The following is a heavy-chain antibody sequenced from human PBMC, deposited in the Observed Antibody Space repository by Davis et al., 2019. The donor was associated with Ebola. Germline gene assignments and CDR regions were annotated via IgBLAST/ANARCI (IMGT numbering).Heavy chain of an antibody. Sequence: ASVKVSCKASGYTFTSYAMHWVRQAPGQRLEWMGWISAYNGNTNYAQKLQGRVTMTTDTSTSTAYMELRSLRSDDTAVYYCARDGWGPERWLQTYYGMDVWGKGTTVTVSS. J-gene: IGHJ6*04. V-gene: IGHV1-18*01. CDR2: ISAYNGNT. CDR3: ARDGWGPERWLQTYYGMDV. CDR1: GYTFTSYA. D-gene: IGHD5-24*01.